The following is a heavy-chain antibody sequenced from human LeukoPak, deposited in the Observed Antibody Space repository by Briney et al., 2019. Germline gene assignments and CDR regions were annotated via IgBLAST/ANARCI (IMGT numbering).Heavy chain of an antibody. D-gene: IGHD3-3*01. Sequence: PGGSPRLSCAASGFTFSSYAMSWVRQAPGKGLEWVSAISGSGGSTYYADSVKGRFTISRDNSKNTLYLQMNSLRAEDTAVYYCAKGGGITIFGVALYYFDYWGQGTLVTVSS. CDR1: GFTFSSYA. V-gene: IGHV3-23*01. CDR3: AKGGGITIFGVALYYFDY. CDR2: ISGSGGST. J-gene: IGHJ4*02.